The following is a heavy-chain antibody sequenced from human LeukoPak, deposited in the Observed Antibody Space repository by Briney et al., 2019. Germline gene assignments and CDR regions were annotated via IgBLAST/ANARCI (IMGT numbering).Heavy chain of an antibody. J-gene: IGHJ4*02. CDR2: ISSSSSYI. CDR3: ARARYSSSWYPPFDY. CDR1: GFTFSSYS. D-gene: IGHD6-13*01. Sequence: GGSLRLSCAASGFTFSSYSMNWVRQAPGKGLEWVSSISSSSSYIYYADSVKGRFIISRDNAKNSLYLQMNSLRAEDTAVYYCARARYSSSWYPPFDYWGQGTLVTVSS. V-gene: IGHV3-21*01.